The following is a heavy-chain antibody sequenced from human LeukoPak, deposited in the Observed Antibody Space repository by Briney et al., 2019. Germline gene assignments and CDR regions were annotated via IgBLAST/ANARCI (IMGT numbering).Heavy chain of an antibody. Sequence: SETLSLTCTVSGGSISSYYWSWIRQPPGKGLEWIGYIYYSGSTNYNPSLKSRVTISVDTSKNQFSLKLSSVTAADTAVYYCASSSLSSYYYYYYMDVWGKGTTVTVSS. V-gene: IGHV4-59*01. CDR1: GGSISSYY. J-gene: IGHJ6*03. CDR3: ASSSLSSYYYYYYMDV. D-gene: IGHD6-13*01. CDR2: IYYSGST.